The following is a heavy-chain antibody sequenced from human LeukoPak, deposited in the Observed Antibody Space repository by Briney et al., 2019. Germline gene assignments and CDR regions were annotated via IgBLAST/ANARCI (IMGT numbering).Heavy chain of an antibody. CDR1: GGSISSYY. J-gene: IGHJ5*02. D-gene: IGHD6-13*01. V-gene: IGHV4-59*01. CDR3: ARDGARWYGGFDP. CDR2: IYYSGST. Sequence: SETLSLTCTVSGGSISSYYWSWIRQPPGKGLEWIGYIYYSGSTNYNPSLKSRVTISVDTSKNQFSLKLSSVTAADTAVYYCARDGARWYGGFDPGARGPLVTVSS.